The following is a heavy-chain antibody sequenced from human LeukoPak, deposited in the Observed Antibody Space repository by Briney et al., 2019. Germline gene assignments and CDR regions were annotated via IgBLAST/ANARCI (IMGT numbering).Heavy chain of an antibody. CDR3: ARGCSSTSCYTGGGDYYYYYMDV. CDR1: GFTFSDYY. Sequence: GGSLRLSCAASGFTFSDYYMSWIRQAPGKGLEWVSYISSSGSTIYYADSVKGRFTISRDNAKNSLYLQMNSLRAEDTAVYYCARGCSSTSCYTGGGDYYYYYMDVWGKGTTVTVSS. J-gene: IGHJ6*03. V-gene: IGHV3-11*04. CDR2: ISSSGSTI. D-gene: IGHD2-2*02.